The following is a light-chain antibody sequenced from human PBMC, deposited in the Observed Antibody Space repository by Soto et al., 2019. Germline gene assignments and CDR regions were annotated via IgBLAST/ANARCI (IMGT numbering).Light chain of an antibody. V-gene: IGKV3-20*01. Sequence: EIVVTQSPGTLSLSPEERATLSCRASQSVSSSYLAWYQQKPSQAPRLLIYGASSRATVIPDRFSGSGSGTDFTLTISILEPEDFAVYCCQQYANSPQTFGQGTKVDI. CDR2: GAS. J-gene: IGKJ1*01. CDR3: QQYANSPQT. CDR1: QSVSSSY.